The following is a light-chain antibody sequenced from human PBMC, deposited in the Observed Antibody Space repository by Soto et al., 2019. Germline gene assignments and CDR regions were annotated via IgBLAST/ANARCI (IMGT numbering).Light chain of an antibody. V-gene: IGKV3D-15*01. J-gene: IGKJ2*01. CDR1: QSVSNN. Sequence: EVVMTQSPATLSVSPGERATVSCRAIQSVSNNLAWYQHRPGQAPRLLIYDASTRATGIPARFSGSGSGTEFTLTITSLQSEDFGFYYCQQYNNWPRTFGQGTELLSK. CDR2: DAS. CDR3: QQYNNWPRT.